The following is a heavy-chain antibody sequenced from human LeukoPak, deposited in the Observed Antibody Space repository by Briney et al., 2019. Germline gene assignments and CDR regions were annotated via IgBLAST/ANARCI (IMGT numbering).Heavy chain of an antibody. V-gene: IGHV4-30-4*01. Sequence: SETLSLTCTVSGGSISSGDYYWSWIRQPPGKGLEWIGYIYYSGSTYYNPSLKSRVTISVDTSKNQFSLKLSSVTAADTAVYYCARDRWADYYDSSGYYPLNGHYGMDVWGQGTTVTVSS. D-gene: IGHD3-22*01. J-gene: IGHJ6*02. CDR1: GGSISSGDYY. CDR2: IYYSGST. CDR3: ARDRWADYYDSSGYYPLNGHYGMDV.